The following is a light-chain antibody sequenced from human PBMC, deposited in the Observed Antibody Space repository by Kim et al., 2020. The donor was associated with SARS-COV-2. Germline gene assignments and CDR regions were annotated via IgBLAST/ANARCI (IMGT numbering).Light chain of an antibody. CDR2: KDT. V-gene: IGLV3-27*01. Sequence: SYELTQPSSVSVSPGQTARITCSGDILTRKYARWFKQKPGQAPVLVIYKDTERPSWIPERFSGSTSGTTVTLTISGAQVEDEADYYCYSSTDNQGGLFGGGTQLTVL. CDR3: YSSTDNQGGL. CDR1: ILTRKY. J-gene: IGLJ2*01.